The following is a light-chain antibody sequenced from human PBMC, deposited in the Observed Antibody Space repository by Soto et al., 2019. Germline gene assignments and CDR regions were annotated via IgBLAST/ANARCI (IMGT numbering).Light chain of an antibody. CDR2: GNN. V-gene: IGLV1-40*01. Sequence: QAVVTQPPSVSGAPGQRVTISCTGSRPNIGAGFNVHWYQHLPGTAPKLLIYGNNNRPSGVPDRFSGSKSGTSASLTITGLQAEDEAFYYCQSFDARHVVFGGGTQLTVL. CDR1: RPNIGAGFN. CDR3: QSFDARHVV. J-gene: IGLJ2*01.